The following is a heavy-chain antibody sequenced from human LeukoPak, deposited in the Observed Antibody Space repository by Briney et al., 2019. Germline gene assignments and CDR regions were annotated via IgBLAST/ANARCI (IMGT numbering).Heavy chain of an antibody. Sequence: SGGSLRLSCAASGFTVSSNYMSWVRQAPGKGLEWVSVIYSGGSTYYADSVKGRFTISRDNSKNTLYLQMNSLRAEDTAVYYCARVSPLLDGSTEGEPDYYYYYYMDVWGKGTTVTVSS. V-gene: IGHV3-53*01. CDR3: ARVSPLLDGSTEGEPDYYYYYYMDV. D-gene: IGHD2-2*01. CDR2: IYSGGST. J-gene: IGHJ6*03. CDR1: GFTVSSNY.